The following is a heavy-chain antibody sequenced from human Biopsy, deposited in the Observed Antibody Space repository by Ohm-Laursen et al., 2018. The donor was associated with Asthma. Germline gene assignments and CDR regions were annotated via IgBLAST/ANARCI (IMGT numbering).Heavy chain of an antibody. CDR1: GYTFINYA. CDR3: ARTYFDFLSGQVHDAFAL. V-gene: IGHV1-3*01. Sequence: SVKVSCKASGYTFINYAIHWVRQAPGHSLEWMGWINAANGNTKYSQKFQGRLTISRDTSASTAYMDLSSLRSEDTAVYYCARTYFDFLSGQVHDAFALWGQGTMVTVSS. CDR2: INAANGNT. D-gene: IGHD3-9*01. J-gene: IGHJ3*01.